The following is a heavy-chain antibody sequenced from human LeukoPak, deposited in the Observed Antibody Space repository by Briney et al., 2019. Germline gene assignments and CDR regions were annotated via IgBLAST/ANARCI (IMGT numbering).Heavy chain of an antibody. D-gene: IGHD5-18*01. J-gene: IGHJ4*02. CDR3: ARDGGYSYEFDY. Sequence: AGGSLRLSCAASGFTFSSYSMNWVRQAPGRGLEWVSYILFSSSTIYYADSVKGRFTISRDNVKNSLYLQMNTLRAEDTAVYYCARDGGYSYEFDYWGQGTLVTVSS. V-gene: IGHV3-48*01. CDR1: GFTFSSYS. CDR2: ILFSSSTI.